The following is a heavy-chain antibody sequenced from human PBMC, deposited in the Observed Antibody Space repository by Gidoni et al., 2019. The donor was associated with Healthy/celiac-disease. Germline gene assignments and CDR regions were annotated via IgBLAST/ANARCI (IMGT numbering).Heavy chain of an antibody. CDR2: ISSSGSTI. Sequence: QVQLVESGGGLVKPGGSLRLPCAASGFTFSDYYMSWIRPAPGKGLEWVSYISSSGSTIYYADSVKGRFTISRDNGKNSLYLQMNSLRAEDTAVYYCARVPPGYYDSSGYYYVDYYFDYWGQGTLVTVSS. D-gene: IGHD3-22*01. CDR1: GFTFSDYY. CDR3: ARVPPGYYDSSGYYYVDYYFDY. J-gene: IGHJ4*02. V-gene: IGHV3-11*01.